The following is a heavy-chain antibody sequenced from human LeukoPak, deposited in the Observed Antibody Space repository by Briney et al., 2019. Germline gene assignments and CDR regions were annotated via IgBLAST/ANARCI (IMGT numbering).Heavy chain of an antibody. J-gene: IGHJ5*02. CDR1: GYTLTELS. V-gene: IGHV1-24*01. CDR2: FDPEDGET. D-gene: IGHD2-2*01. CDR3: AAIVVVPAAMYPNWFDP. Sequence: ASVKVSCKVSGYTLTELSMHWVRQAPGKGLEWMGGFDPEDGETIYAQKFQGRVTMTEDTSTDTAYMELSSLRSEDTAVYYCAAIVVVPAAMYPNWFDPWGQGTLVTVSS.